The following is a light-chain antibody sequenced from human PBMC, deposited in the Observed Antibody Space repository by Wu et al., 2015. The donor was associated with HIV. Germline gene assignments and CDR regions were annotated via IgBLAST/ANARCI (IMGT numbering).Light chain of an antibody. CDR2: SAS. Sequence: EIVMTQSPATLSVSPRERATLSCRASQSVSSNLAWYQQKPGQAPRLLIYSASTRAAGIPARFSGSGSGTEFTLTISSIQSEDFAVYYCQKYNNWPRTFGQGTKVEIK. J-gene: IGKJ1*01. CDR1: QSVSSN. CDR3: QKYNNWPRT. V-gene: IGKV3-15*01.